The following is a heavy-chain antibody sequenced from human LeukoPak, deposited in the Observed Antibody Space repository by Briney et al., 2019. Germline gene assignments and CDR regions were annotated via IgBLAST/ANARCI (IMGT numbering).Heavy chain of an antibody. V-gene: IGHV4-39*01. CDR2: IYYSGST. D-gene: IGHD3-22*01. CDR3: ASTNYYGSSGYYDY. CDR1: GGSISSSSYY. Sequence: SETLSLTCTVSGGSISSSSYYWGWIRQPPGKGLEWIGSIYYSGSTYYNPSLKSRVTISVDTSKNQFSLKLSSVTAADTAVYYCASTNYYGSSGYYDYWGQGTLVTVSS. J-gene: IGHJ4*02.